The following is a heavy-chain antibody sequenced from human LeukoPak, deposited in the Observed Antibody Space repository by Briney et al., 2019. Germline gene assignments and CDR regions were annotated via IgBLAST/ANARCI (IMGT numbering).Heavy chain of an antibody. V-gene: IGHV3-53*01. Sequence: GGSLRLSCAASGFNFNNYAMSWVRQAPGKGLEWVSIIYNDGSTYYADSMKGRFTISRDNSKNTLYLQVNSLRAEDTAMYYCARNILFAFDIWGQGTMVTVSS. CDR1: GFNFNNYA. CDR2: IYNDGST. D-gene: IGHD2/OR15-2a*01. J-gene: IGHJ3*02. CDR3: ARNILFAFDI.